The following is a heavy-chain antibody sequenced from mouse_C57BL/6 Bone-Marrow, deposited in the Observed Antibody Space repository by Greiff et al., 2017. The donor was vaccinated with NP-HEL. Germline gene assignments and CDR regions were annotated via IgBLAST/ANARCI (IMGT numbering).Heavy chain of an antibody. D-gene: IGHD1-1*01. V-gene: IGHV1-81*01. CDR1: GYTFTSYG. Sequence: QVQLKESGAELARPGASVKLSCKASGYTFTSYGISWVKQRTGQGLEWIGEIYPRSGNTYYNEKFKGKATLTADKSSSTAYMELRSLTSEDSAVYFCARSSILLLRHYFDYWGQGTTLTVSS. J-gene: IGHJ2*01. CDR2: IYPRSGNT. CDR3: ARSSILLLRHYFDY.